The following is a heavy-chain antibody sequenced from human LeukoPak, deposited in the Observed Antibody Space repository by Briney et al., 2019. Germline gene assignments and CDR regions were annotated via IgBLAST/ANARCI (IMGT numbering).Heavy chain of an antibody. CDR2: ISYDGSNK. Sequence: PGGSLRLSCAASGFTFSSYAMHWVRQAPGKGLEWVAVISYDGSNKYYADSVKGRFTISRDNSKNTLYLQMNSLRAEDTAVYYCASSDYYGSGSYYFVNPPFDYWGQGTLVTVSS. V-gene: IGHV3-30-3*01. J-gene: IGHJ4*02. CDR3: ASSDYYGSGSYYFVNPPFDY. CDR1: GFTFSSYA. D-gene: IGHD3-10*01.